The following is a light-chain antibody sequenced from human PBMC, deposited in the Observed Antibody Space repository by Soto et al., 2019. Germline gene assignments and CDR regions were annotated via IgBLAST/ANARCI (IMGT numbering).Light chain of an antibody. CDR3: QQFYSTPHT. CDR1: QSVLYSPNNRNC. J-gene: IGKJ2*01. Sequence: DIVMTQSPDSLAVSLGERATINCKSSQSVLYSPNNRNCLAWFQQKPGQPPKLLIYWTSTRESGVPDRFSGSGSGTEFTLTISSLQAEDVAVYYCQQFYSTPHTFGQGTKLEIK. V-gene: IGKV4-1*01. CDR2: WTS.